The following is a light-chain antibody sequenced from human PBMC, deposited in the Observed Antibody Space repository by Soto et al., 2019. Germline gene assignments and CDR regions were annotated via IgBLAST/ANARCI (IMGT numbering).Light chain of an antibody. CDR3: QQFGSSPLFT. CDR1: QSVSSSY. Sequence: EIVLTQSPGTLSLCPGERATLSCRASQSVSSSYLAWYQQKPGQAPRLLIYGASSRATGIPDRFSGSGSGTDFTLTTSRLEPEDFAVYYCQQFGSSPLFTFGPGTKGDVK. J-gene: IGKJ3*01. CDR2: GAS. V-gene: IGKV3-20*01.